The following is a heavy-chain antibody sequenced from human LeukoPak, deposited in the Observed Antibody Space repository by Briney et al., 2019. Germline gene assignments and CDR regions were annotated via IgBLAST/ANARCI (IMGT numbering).Heavy chain of an antibody. V-gene: IGHV3-23*01. CDR2: INDGGSST. Sequence: GGSLTLSCAASGFTFSSYAMSWVRQAPGKGLEWVAAINDGGSSTYYADAVKGRFSISRDNSRTTLSVQMDSLRAEDTAVYYCAKGSSSGWPYYFDYWGQGTLVTVSS. J-gene: IGHJ4*02. CDR3: AKGSSSGWPYYFDY. D-gene: IGHD6-19*01. CDR1: GFTFSSYA.